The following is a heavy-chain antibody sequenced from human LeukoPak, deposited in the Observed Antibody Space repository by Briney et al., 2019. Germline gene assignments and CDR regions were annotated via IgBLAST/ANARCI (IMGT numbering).Heavy chain of an antibody. D-gene: IGHD6-13*01. Sequence: GGSLRLSCAASGFSFSSYEMNWVRQAPGMGLEWVSYICSRGSYIYYADSVKGRFTISRDNAKNSLYLQMNSLRAEDTAVYYCAREGTAAGYDAFDIWGQGTMVTVSS. CDR2: ICSRGSYI. CDR1: GFSFSSYE. CDR3: AREGTAAGYDAFDI. V-gene: IGHV3-48*03. J-gene: IGHJ3*02.